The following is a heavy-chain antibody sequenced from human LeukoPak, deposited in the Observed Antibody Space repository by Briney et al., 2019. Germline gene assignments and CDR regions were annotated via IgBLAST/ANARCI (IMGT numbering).Heavy chain of an antibody. Sequence: SETLSLTCTVSGGSISSSSYYWGWIRQPPGKGLEWIGSIYYSGSTYYNPSLKSRVTISVDTSKNQFSLKLSSVTAADTAVYYCARVITVRASEAFDIWGQGTMVTVSS. V-gene: IGHV4-39*07. D-gene: IGHD4-17*01. CDR2: IYYSGST. CDR1: GGSISSSSYY. J-gene: IGHJ3*02. CDR3: ARVITVRASEAFDI.